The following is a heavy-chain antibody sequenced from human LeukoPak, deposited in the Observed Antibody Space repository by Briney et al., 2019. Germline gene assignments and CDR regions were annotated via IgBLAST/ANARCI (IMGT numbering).Heavy chain of an antibody. D-gene: IGHD2-2*01. Sequence: GGSLRLSCAASGFTYSSYGMHWVRQAPGKGLEWVAFIRYDGSNKYYADSVKGRFTISRDNSKNTLYLQMISLRAEDTAVYYCAKDKGSCSSTSCYLWWGQGTLVTVSS. V-gene: IGHV3-30*02. J-gene: IGHJ4*02. CDR2: IRYDGSNK. CDR1: GFTYSSYG. CDR3: AKDKGSCSSTSCYLW.